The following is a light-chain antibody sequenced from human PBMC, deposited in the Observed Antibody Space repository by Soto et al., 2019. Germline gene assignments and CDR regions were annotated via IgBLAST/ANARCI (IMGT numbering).Light chain of an antibody. Sequence: EIGLTQSPGTLSLSQGERATLSCRASESVSSNLAWYQQRPGQAPRLVIYAASTRATGVPTRISGSGSGTEFTLTISSLQSEDFAVYYCQQYNSWPLTFGGGTKVDIK. J-gene: IGKJ4*01. V-gene: IGKV3D-15*01. CDR3: QQYNSWPLT. CDR2: AAS. CDR1: ESVSSN.